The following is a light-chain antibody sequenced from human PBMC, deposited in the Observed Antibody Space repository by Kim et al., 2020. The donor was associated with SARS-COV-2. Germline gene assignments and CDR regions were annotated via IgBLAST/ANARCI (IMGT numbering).Light chain of an antibody. V-gene: IGKV3-11*01. CDR1: QSVSSD. Sequence: LPPGERAPRACRASQSVSSDLTWYQQKPGQAPRLLIYDSSNRATGIPARFSGSGSGTDFTLTISSLEPEDFAVYYCQQRTNFPLTFGGGTKVDIK. J-gene: IGKJ4*01. CDR3: QQRTNFPLT. CDR2: DSS.